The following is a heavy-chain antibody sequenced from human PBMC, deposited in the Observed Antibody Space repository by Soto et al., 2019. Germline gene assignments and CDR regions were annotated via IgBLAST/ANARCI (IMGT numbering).Heavy chain of an antibody. V-gene: IGHV3-33*01. Sequence: GWSLRLSCSTSVFTFRSYGFHWFRQAPGKGLKWVAMISDDGREKYYADSLKGRFTISRDNSKNTVYLQMNSLRVGDTAVYYCARIFRSYGMDVWGQGTTVTVSS. CDR2: ISDDGREK. CDR1: VFTFRSYG. J-gene: IGHJ6*02. CDR3: ARIFRSYGMDV.